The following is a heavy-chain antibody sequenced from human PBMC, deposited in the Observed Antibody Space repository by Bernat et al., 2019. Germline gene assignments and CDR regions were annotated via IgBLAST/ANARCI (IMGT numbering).Heavy chain of an antibody. V-gene: IGHV3-43*02. CDR2: ISGDGGST. CDR1: GFTFDDYA. D-gene: IGHD3-16*02. CDR3: AKATGYDYSWGSYRSSDAFDI. J-gene: IGHJ3*02. Sequence: EVQLVESGGGVVQPGGSLRLSCAASGFTFDDYAMHWVRQAPGKGLEWVSLISGDGGSTYYADSVKGRFTISRDNSKNSLYLQMNSLRTEDTALYYCAKATGYDYSWGSYRSSDAFDIWGQGTMVTVSS.